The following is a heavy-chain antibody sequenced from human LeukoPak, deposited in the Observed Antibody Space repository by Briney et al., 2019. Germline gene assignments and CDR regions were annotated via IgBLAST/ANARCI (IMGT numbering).Heavy chain of an antibody. J-gene: IGHJ4*02. CDR1: GGSISSGGYY. CDR3: ARRRYSDPFDY. V-gene: IGHV4-34*01. D-gene: IGHD5-18*01. Sequence: SETLSLTCAVSGGSISSGGYYWSRIRQPPGKGMEWIGEINHSGSSNYNPSLKSRGTISVDTSKNQFSLKLSSVTAADTAVYYCARRRYSDPFDYWGQGTLVTVSS. CDR2: INHSGSS.